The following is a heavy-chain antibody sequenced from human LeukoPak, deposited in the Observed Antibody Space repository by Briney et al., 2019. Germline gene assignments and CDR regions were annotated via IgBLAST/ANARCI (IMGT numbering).Heavy chain of an antibody. V-gene: IGHV4-59*01. CDR1: GGSISSYY. D-gene: IGHD5-18*01. CDR3: ARAGGDTAMVTVDY. CDR2: IYYSGST. Sequence: SETLSLTCTVSGGSISSYYWSWIRQPPGKGLEWIGYIYYSGSTNYNPSLKSRVTISVDTSKKQFSLKLSSVTAADTAVYYCARAGGDTAMVTVDYWGQGTLVTVSS. J-gene: IGHJ4*02.